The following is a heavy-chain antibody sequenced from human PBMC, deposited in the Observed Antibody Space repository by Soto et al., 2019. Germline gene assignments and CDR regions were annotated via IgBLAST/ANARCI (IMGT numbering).Heavy chain of an antibody. D-gene: IGHD3-10*01. J-gene: IGHJ4*02. CDR2: MNPNSGNT. CDR3: VMRGYYGSGSYYEFDY. CDR1: GYTFTSYD. Sequence: QVQLVQSGAEVKKPGASVKVSCKASGYTFTSYDINWVRQATGQGLEWMGWMNPNSGNTGYAQKFQGRVTMTRNTSLSTAYMELSSLRSEDTAVYYCVMRGYYGSGSYYEFDYRGQGTLVTVSS. V-gene: IGHV1-8*01.